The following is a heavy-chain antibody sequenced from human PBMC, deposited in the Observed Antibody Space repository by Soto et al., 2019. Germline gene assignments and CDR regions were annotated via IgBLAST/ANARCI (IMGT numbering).Heavy chain of an antibody. J-gene: IGHJ4*02. Sequence: SETLSLTCAVSGGSISSGGYSWSWIRQPPGKGLEWIGYMYHSGSTYYNPSLKSRVTISIDRSKNQFSLKLSSVTAADTAVYYCAVTGGSGTHPFDYWGQGTLVTVSS. V-gene: IGHV4-30-2*01. CDR1: GGSISSGGYS. D-gene: IGHD3-10*01. CDR2: MYHSGST. CDR3: AVTGGSGTHPFDY.